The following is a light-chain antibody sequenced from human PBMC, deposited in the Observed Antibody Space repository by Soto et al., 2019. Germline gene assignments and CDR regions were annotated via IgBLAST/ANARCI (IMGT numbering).Light chain of an antibody. Sequence: EIVMTQSPATLSVSPGERATLSCRASQSVSSNLAWYQQKPGQGPRLLIFGASTRATGIPARFSGSGSGTEFTLTISSLQSEDVAVYFCQQYNNWLTWTFGQGTKVEIK. J-gene: IGKJ1*01. CDR2: GAS. CDR1: QSVSSN. CDR3: QQYNNWLTWT. V-gene: IGKV3-15*01.